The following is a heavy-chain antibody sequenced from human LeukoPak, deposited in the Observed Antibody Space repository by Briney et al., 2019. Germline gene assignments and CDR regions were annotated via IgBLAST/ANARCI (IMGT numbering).Heavy chain of an antibody. CDR3: AKDLFRYYDY. CDR1: GFAFSTYW. D-gene: IGHD2-21*01. Sequence: GGSLRLSCAASGFAFSTYWMHWVRQVPGEGLVWVSRISSDGITTNYADSVKGRFTISRDNAKNTLFLQMNSLRAEDTAVYYCAKDLFRYYDYWGQGTLATVSS. J-gene: IGHJ4*02. V-gene: IGHV3-74*01. CDR2: ISSDGITT.